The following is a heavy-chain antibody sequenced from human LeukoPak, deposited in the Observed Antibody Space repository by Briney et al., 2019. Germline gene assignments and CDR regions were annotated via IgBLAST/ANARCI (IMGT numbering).Heavy chain of an antibody. CDR2: IIPIFGTA. J-gene: IGHJ6*03. CDR3: AGGGYDFWSGYYPIYYYYYMDV. V-gene: IGHV1-69*01. CDR1: GGTFSSYA. D-gene: IGHD3-3*01. Sequence: SVKVSCKASGGTFSSYAISWVRQAPGQGLEWMGGIIPIFGTANYAQKFQGRVTITADESTSTAYMELSSLRADATAVYYLAGGGYDFWSGYYPIYYYYYMDVWGKGTTVTVSS.